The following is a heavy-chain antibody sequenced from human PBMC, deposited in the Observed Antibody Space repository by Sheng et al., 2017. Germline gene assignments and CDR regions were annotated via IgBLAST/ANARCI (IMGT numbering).Heavy chain of an antibody. Sequence: QVQLVQSGAEVKKPGSSVKVSCKASGGTFSSYAISWVRQAPGQGLEWMGGIIPIFGTANYAQKFQGRVTITTDESTSTAYMELSSLRSEDTAVYYCASGPTYYYDSSGYYPHFDYWGQGTLVTVSS. CDR1: GGTFSSYA. V-gene: IGHV1-69*05. CDR2: IIPIFGTA. CDR3: ASGPTYYYDSSGYYPHFDY. D-gene: IGHD3-22*01. J-gene: IGHJ4*02.